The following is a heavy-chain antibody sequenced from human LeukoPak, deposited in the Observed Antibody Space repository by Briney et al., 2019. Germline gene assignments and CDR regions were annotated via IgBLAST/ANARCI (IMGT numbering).Heavy chain of an antibody. CDR1: GYTFTSYD. J-gene: IGHJ4*02. D-gene: IGHD6-19*01. V-gene: IGHV1-8*03. CDR3: ARSPRYSSGWLFDY. Sequence: GASVKVSCKASGYTFTSYDINWVRQATGQGLEWMGWMNPNSGNTGYAQKFQGRVTITRNTSISTAYMELSSLRSEDTAVYYCARSPRYSSGWLFDYWGQGTLVTVSS. CDR2: MNPNSGNT.